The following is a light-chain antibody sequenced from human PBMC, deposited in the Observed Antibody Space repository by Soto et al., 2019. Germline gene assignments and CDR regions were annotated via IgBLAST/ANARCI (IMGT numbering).Light chain of an antibody. V-gene: IGKV3-15*01. Sequence: EIVMTRSPATLAVPPGERATLSCRASQSVSTNFAWYQQKPGQAPRLLIYGASTRATAVPDRLTASGSGTELNLTISRLQSEDFAVYYCQQYNTWPRTFGQGTKVDIK. CDR3: QQYNTWPRT. CDR1: QSVSTN. J-gene: IGKJ1*01. CDR2: GAS.